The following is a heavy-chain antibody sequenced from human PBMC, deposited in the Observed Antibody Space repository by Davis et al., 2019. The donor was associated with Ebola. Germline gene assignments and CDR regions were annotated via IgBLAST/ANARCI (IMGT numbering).Heavy chain of an antibody. CDR2: INPNSGGT. CDR3: ASYYGSGRGGMDV. Sequence: ASVKVSCKASGYTFTGYYMHWVRQAPGQGLEWMGWINPNSGGTNYAQKFQGWVTMTRDTSISTAYMELSSLRSEDTAVYYCASYYGSGRGGMDVWGQGTTVTVSS. CDR1: GYTFTGYY. J-gene: IGHJ6*02. V-gene: IGHV1-2*04. D-gene: IGHD3-10*01.